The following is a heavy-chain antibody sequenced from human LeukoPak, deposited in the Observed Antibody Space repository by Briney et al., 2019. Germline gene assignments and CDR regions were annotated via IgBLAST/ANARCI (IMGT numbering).Heavy chain of an antibody. CDR3: ARVIRGPGSSGWYTYYFDY. Sequence: ASVKVSCKASGYTFTSYDINWVRQATGQGLEWMGWMNPNSGNTGYAQKFQGRVTMTRNTSISTAYMELSSLRSEDTAVYYCARVIRGPGSSGWYTYYFDYWGQGTLVTVSS. CDR1: GYTFTSYD. J-gene: IGHJ4*02. D-gene: IGHD6-19*01. V-gene: IGHV1-8*01. CDR2: MNPNSGNT.